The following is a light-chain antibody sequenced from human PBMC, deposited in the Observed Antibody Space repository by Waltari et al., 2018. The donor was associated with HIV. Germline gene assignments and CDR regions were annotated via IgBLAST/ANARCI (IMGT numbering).Light chain of an antibody. Sequence: QSMLTQPPSVSGAPGQRVSISCTGSSSTIGTGYDVHWYQQLPGTAPKLLISGKNDRPSVVADRFSASKSGTSASLTISGRQAEDEAVYFCQSYDISLSASVVFGGGTKLTVL. J-gene: IGLJ2*01. CDR2: GKN. V-gene: IGLV1-40*01. CDR1: SSTIGTGYD. CDR3: QSYDISLSASVV.